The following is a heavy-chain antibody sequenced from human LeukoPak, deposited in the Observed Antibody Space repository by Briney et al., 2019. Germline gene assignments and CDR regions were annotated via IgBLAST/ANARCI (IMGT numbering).Heavy chain of an antibody. CDR3: TTDGYSSSWYLPRYYFDY. CDR1: GFTFSNAW. V-gene: IGHV3-15*01. J-gene: IGHJ4*02. D-gene: IGHD6-13*01. Sequence: GALTLTCAASGFTFSNAWMSWIRQAPGKGLEWVGRIKSKTDGSTTDYAAPVKGRFTISRDESKYTLYLQMNSLKTEDTAVYYCTTDGYSSSWYLPRYYFDYRGQGTLVTVSS. CDR2: IKSKTDGSTT.